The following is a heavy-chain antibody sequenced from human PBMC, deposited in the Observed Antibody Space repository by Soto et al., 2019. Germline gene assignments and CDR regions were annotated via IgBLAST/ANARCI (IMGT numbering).Heavy chain of an antibody. Sequence: GGSLRLSCAASGFTFSSYAMSWVRQAPGKGLEWVSAISGSGGSTYYADSVKGRFTISRDNSKNTLYLQMNSLRAEDTAVYYCANLPSPMAAGIIDYWGQGTLVTVSS. CDR1: GFTFSSYA. D-gene: IGHD6-13*01. CDR2: ISGSGGST. V-gene: IGHV3-23*01. J-gene: IGHJ4*02. CDR3: ANLPSPMAAGIIDY.